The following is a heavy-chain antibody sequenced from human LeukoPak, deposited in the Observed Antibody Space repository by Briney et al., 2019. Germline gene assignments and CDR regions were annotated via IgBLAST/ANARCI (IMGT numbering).Heavy chain of an antibody. J-gene: IGHJ4*02. V-gene: IGHV3-9*01. CDR2: ISWNSGSI. CDR3: AKDETLDY. CDR1: GFTFDDYA. Sequence: LPGGSLRLSCTASGFTFDDYAMHWVRQAPGKGLERVSGISWNSGSIGYADSVKGRFTISRDNAKNSLYLQMNSLRAEDTALYYCAKDETLDYWGQGTLVTVSS.